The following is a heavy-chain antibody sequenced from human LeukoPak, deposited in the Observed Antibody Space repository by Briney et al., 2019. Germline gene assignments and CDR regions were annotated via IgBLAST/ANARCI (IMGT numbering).Heavy chain of an antibody. CDR1: GGSFSGYY. V-gene: IGHV4-39*01. CDR2: IYYSGST. CDR3: ARPGGCLTRYCSGGSSNWFDP. Sequence: SETLSLTCAVYGGSFSGYYWGWIRQPPGKGLEWIGSIYYSGSTYYNPSLKSRVTISVDTSKNQFSLKLSSVTAADTAVYYCARPGGCLTRYCSGGSSNWFDPWGQGTLVTVSS. J-gene: IGHJ5*02. D-gene: IGHD2-15*01.